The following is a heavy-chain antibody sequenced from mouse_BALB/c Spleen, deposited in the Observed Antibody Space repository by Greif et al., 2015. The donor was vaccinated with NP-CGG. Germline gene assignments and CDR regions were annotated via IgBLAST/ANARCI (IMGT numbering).Heavy chain of an antibody. Sequence: QVQLQQSGPGLVAPSQSLSITCTVSGFSLTSYDISWIRQPPGKGLEWLGVIWTGGGTNYNSAFMSRLSISKDNSKSQVFLKMNSLQTDDTAIYYCVRHVDYSYAMDYWGQGTSVTVSS. CDR3: VRHVDYSYAMDY. CDR2: IWTGGGT. J-gene: IGHJ4*01. CDR1: GFSLTSYD. D-gene: IGHD2-13*01. V-gene: IGHV2-9-2*01.